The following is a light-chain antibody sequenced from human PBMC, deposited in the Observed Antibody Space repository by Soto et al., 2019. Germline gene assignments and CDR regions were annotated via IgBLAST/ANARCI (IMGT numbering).Light chain of an antibody. CDR1: QSISSY. Sequence: EMVLTQSPATLSLSPGERPTLSCRASQSISSYLAWYQQKPGQAPRLLIFDTSDRATGIPARFSGSGSGTDFTLTISSLEPEDFAVYYCQHSTNGPPAFGPGTKVDIK. J-gene: IGKJ3*01. V-gene: IGKV3-11*01. CDR3: QHSTNGPPA. CDR2: DTS.